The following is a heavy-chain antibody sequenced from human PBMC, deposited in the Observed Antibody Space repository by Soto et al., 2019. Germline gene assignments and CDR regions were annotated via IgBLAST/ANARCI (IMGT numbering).Heavy chain of an antibody. CDR1: GFTFSSYA. D-gene: IGHD3-22*01. Sequence: GGSLRLSCAASGFTFSSYAMHWVRQAPGKGLEWVAVISYDGSNKYYADSVKGRFTISRDNSKNTLYLQMNSLRAEDTAVYYRAREDMIVVGHFDYWGQGTLVTVSS. CDR3: AREDMIVVGHFDY. J-gene: IGHJ4*02. CDR2: ISYDGSNK. V-gene: IGHV3-30-3*01.